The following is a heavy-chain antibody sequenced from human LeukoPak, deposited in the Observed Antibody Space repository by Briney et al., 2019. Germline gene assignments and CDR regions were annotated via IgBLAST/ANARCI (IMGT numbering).Heavy chain of an antibody. CDR3: ARAYYYDSSGSGYFDY. J-gene: IGHJ4*02. CDR2: INHSGST. D-gene: IGHD3-22*01. CDR1: GGSFSGYY. Sequence: PSETLSLTCAVYGGSFSGYYWSWIRQPPGKGLEWIGEINHSGSTNYNPSLKSRVTISVDTSKNQFSLKLSSVTTADTAVYYCARAYYYDSSGSGYFDYRGQGTLVTVSS. V-gene: IGHV4-34*01.